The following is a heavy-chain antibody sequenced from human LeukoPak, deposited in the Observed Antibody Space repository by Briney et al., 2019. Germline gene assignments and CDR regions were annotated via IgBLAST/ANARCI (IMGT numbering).Heavy chain of an antibody. Sequence: GSLRLSCAASGFTFSSYGMHWVRQAPGKGLEWVAVISYDGSNKYYADSVKGRFTISRDNSKNTLYLQMNSLRAEDTAVYYCARGGRSWYLPFDYWGQGTLVTVSS. CDR2: ISYDGSNK. CDR3: ARGGRSWYLPFDY. CDR1: GFTFSSYG. D-gene: IGHD6-13*01. V-gene: IGHV3-30*03. J-gene: IGHJ4*02.